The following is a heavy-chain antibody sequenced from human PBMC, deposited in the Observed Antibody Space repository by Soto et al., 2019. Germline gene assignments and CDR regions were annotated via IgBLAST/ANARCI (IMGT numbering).Heavy chain of an antibody. CDR1: GITVSSYV. V-gene: IGHV3-23*01. D-gene: IGHD1-1*01. Sequence: EVQLLESGGGLVQPGGSLRLSCAVSGITVSSYVMRWVRQAPGKGLKWFLTISVSGGTTNYAVSVTCRFTISRDNSKNTQYLKIKRLRGEETGVYYWHGTTGTESHFDYWGQRTLRTVS. CDR3: HGTTGTESHFDY. J-gene: IGHJ4*02. CDR2: ISVSGGTT.